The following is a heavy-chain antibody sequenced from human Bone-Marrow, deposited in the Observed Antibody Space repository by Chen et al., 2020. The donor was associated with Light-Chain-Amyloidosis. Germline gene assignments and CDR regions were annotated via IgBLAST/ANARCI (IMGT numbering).Heavy chain of an antibody. J-gene: IGHJ6*03. D-gene: IGHD6-19*01. Sequence: VQLVESGGGVVQPGGSLRPSCAASGFTFSSYGMHWVRKAPGKVLEWVAFIRYDGSNKYYAASVKGRFTISRDNSKNTLYLQMNSLRAEDTAVYYCAKDVDRRLGYYYYMDVWGKGTTVTVSS. CDR1: GFTFSSYG. CDR2: IRYDGSNK. CDR3: AKDVDRRLGYYYYMDV. V-gene: IGHV3-30*02.